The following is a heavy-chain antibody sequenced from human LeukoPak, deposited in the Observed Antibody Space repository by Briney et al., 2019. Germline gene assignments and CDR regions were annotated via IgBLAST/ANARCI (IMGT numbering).Heavy chain of an antibody. CDR1: GGSISSGSYY. D-gene: IGHD2-8*01. J-gene: IGHJ3*02. CDR3: ASLDCTNGVCYGPFDI. CDR2: IYTSGST. V-gene: IGHV4-61*02. Sequence: PSETLSLTCTVSGGSISSGSYYWSWIRQPAGKGLEWIGRIYTSGSTNYNPSLKSRVTISVDTSKNQFSLKLSSVTAADTAVYYCASLDCTNGVCYGPFDIWSQGTMVTVSS.